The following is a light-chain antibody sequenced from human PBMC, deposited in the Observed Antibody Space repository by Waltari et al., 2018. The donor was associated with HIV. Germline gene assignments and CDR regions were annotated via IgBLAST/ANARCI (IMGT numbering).Light chain of an antibody. CDR3: QQYYSTPT. Sequence: DIVMTQSPDSLAVSLGERATINCKSSQSVLYSSNNKNYLAWYQQKPGQPPKLLIYWASTRESGVLDRFSGRGSGTDFTLTISSLQAEDVAVYYCQQYYSTPTFGGGTKVEIK. J-gene: IGKJ4*01. CDR2: WAS. V-gene: IGKV4-1*01. CDR1: QSVLYSSNNKNY.